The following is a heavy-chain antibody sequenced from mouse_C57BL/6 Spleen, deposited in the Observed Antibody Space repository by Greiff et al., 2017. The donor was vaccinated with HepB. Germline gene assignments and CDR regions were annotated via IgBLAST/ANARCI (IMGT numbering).Heavy chain of an antibody. V-gene: IGHV5-4*01. D-gene: IGHD2-3*01. J-gene: IGHJ3*01. CDR3: ARDQGGYYEAWFAY. CDR2: ISDGGSYT. Sequence: DVMLVESGGGLVKPGGSLKLSCAASGFTFSSYAMSWVRQTPEKRLEWVATISDGGSYTYYPDNVKGRFTISRDNAKNNLYLQMSHLKSEDTAMYYCARDQGGYYEAWFAYWGQGTLVTVSA. CDR1: GFTFSSYA.